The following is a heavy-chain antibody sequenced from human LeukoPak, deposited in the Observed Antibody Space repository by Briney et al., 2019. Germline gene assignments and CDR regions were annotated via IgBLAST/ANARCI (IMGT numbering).Heavy chain of an antibody. V-gene: IGHV3-11*01. CDR2: ISSSGTTI. CDR3: ARGPYNWNDGGAFDI. CDR1: GFTFSDYY. D-gene: IGHD1-20*01. Sequence: GGSLRLSCAASGFTFSDYYMSWLRQAPGKGLEWLSYISSSGTTIYYADSVKGRFTISRDNAKNSLYLQMNSLRAEDTAVYYCARGPYNWNDGGAFDIWGQGTMVTVSS. J-gene: IGHJ3*02.